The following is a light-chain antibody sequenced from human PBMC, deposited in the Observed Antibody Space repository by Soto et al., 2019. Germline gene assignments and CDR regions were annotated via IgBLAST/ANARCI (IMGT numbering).Light chain of an antibody. CDR3: GTWDSSLSGGV. Sequence: QFVLTQPPSVSSAPGQKVTISCSGSSSNIGDDYVSWYQQFPGKAPRLLIYDDDKRPSGIPDRFSGSKSGTAATLEITGLQTGDEADYYCGTWDSSLSGGVFGGGTKLTVL. CDR1: SSNIGDDY. J-gene: IGLJ3*02. CDR2: DDD. V-gene: IGLV1-51*01.